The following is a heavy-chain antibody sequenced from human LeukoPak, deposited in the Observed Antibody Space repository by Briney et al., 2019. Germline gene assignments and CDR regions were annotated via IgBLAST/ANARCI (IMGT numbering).Heavy chain of an antibody. V-gene: IGHV3-30*02. D-gene: IGHD4-17*01. J-gene: IGHJ6*04. CDR3: AKEMNDCVDYFYMDV. CDR1: GLTFSSYA. Sequence: GGSLRLSCAASGLTFSSYAMHWVRQAPGKGLDWVSFIRYDGTKKYCADSVKGRFTVSRDNSKNTLYLQMNSLRAEDTAVYYCAKEMNDCVDYFYMDVWGKGTTVTVSS. CDR2: IRYDGTKK.